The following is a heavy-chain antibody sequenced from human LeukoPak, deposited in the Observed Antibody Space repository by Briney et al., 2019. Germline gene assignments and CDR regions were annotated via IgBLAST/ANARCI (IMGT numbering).Heavy chain of an antibody. CDR3: ARESGSDSSSWYRYYYMDV. V-gene: IGHV1-46*01. D-gene: IGHD6-13*01. CDR2: ISPSGGST. CDR1: GYTFTSNY. Sequence: ASVKVSCKAFGYTFTSNYMHWVRQAPGQGPEWMGVISPSGGSTTYAQKFQGRVTITADESTSTAYMELSSLRSEDTAVYYCARESGSDSSSWYRYYYMDVWGKGTTVTISS. J-gene: IGHJ6*03.